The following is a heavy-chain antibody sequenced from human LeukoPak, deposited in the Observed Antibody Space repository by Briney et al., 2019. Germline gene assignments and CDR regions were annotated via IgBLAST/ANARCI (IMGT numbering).Heavy chain of an antibody. D-gene: IGHD5-24*01. CDR3: AREGYSPRDGYNFNFDY. Sequence: GGSLRLSCAASGFTFSGSAMHWVRQASGKGLEWVGRIRSKTHTYATAYAASVKGRFTISRDDSKNTAYLQMNSLRAEDTAVYYCAREGYSPRDGYNFNFDYWGQGTLVTVSS. V-gene: IGHV3-73*01. CDR2: IRSKTHTYAT. J-gene: IGHJ4*02. CDR1: GFTFSGSA.